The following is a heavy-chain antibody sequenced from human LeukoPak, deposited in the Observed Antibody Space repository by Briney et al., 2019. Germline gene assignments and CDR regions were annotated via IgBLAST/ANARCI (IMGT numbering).Heavy chain of an antibody. V-gene: IGHV1-69*01. D-gene: IGHD3-3*01. CDR3: ARPLTYYDFWSGYSQPDYYYYYMDV. J-gene: IGHJ6*03. Sequence: ASVKVSCKASGGTFSSYAISWVRQAPGQGLEWMGGIIPIFGTANYAQKFQGRVTITADESTSTAYVELSSLRSEDTAVYYCARPLTYYDFWSGYSQPDYYYYYMDVWGKGTTVTVSS. CDR1: GGTFSSYA. CDR2: IIPIFGTA.